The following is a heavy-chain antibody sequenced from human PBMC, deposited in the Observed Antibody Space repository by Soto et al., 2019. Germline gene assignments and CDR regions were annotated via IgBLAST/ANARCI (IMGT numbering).Heavy chain of an antibody. CDR3: ARDGSYRYSD. CDR1: GYSFTRFG. Sequence: QVQRVQSGAEVKKPGASVKVSCKASGYSFTRFGIAWVRQAPGQGLEWMGWISAHNGMTHYAQQFQGRVTMTTDTSTGTAYMELRSLKSDDTAVYFCARDGSYRYSDWGQGTLVIVSS. CDR2: ISAHNGMT. V-gene: IGHV1-18*01. J-gene: IGHJ4*02. D-gene: IGHD3-16*02.